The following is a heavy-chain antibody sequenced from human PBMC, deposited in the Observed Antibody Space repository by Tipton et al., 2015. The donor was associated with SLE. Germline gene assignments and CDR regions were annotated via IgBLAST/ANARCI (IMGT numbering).Heavy chain of an antibody. CDR3: ARGSVVADDF. J-gene: IGHJ4*02. CDR1: GGSITSGTYY. D-gene: IGHD2-15*01. CDR2: ISSRGST. Sequence: TLSLTCTVSGGSITSGTYYWTWIRQPAGKGLEWIGHISSRGSTNYHPSLKSRVTISVDTSKNQLSLKLTSVTAADTAVYYCARGSVVADDFWGQGTLVTVSS. V-gene: IGHV4-61*09.